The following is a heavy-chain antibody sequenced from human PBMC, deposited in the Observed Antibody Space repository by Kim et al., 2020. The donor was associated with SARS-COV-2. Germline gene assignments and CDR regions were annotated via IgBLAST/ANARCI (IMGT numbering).Heavy chain of an antibody. CDR2: ST. V-gene: IGHV3-74*01. Sequence: STSYAESVKGRFTHYSDNAKYTLYLQMNSVGAAEKDVYYCAKGIAVAVDYWGQGTLVTVSS. D-gene: IGHD6-19*01. CDR3: AKGIAVAVDY. J-gene: IGHJ4*02.